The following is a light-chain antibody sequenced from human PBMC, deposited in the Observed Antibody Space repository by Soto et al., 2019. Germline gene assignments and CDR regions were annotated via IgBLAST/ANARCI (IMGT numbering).Light chain of an antibody. V-gene: IGLV8-61*01. CDR2: NTN. J-gene: IGLJ3*02. CDR1: SGSVSASFY. Sequence: QAVVTQESSFSVSPGGTVTLTCGLSSGSVSASFYPGWYQQTPGQPPRTLIYNTNTRSSGVPDRFSGSILGNKAALTITGAQADDESDYYCLLFMGGGISVFGGGTKVTVL. CDR3: LLFMGGGISV.